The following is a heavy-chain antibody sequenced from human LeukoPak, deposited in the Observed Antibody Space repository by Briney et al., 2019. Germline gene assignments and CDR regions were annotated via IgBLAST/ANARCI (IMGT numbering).Heavy chain of an antibody. V-gene: IGHV1-8*01. D-gene: IGHD3-10*01. CDR2: MNPNSGNT. CDR1: GYTFTSYD. CDR3: ASVGAIDGEFPNIYYYYGMDV. J-gene: IGHJ6*02. Sequence: ASVKVSCKASGYTFTSYDINWVRQATGQGLEWMGWMNPNSGNTGYAQKFQGRVTMTRNTSISTAYMELSSLRSEDTAVYYCASVGAIDGEFPNIYYYYGMDVWGQGTTVTVSS.